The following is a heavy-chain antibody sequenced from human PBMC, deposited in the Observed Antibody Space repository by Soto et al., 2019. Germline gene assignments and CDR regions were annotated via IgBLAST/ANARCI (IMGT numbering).Heavy chain of an antibody. J-gene: IGHJ6*02. Sequence: EMQLVESGGGLVQPGGSLRLSCVASGFTFSSYSMNWVRQAPGKGLEWVSYISDSSSFTYYADSVKGRFTISRDNAKNSLSLQINSLRDEDTGLYYCVRDYVMGPTEFYYGMDVWGQGTTVSVSS. CDR3: VRDYVMGPTEFYYGMDV. CDR1: GFTFSSYS. D-gene: IGHD1-26*01. V-gene: IGHV3-48*02. CDR2: ISDSSSFT.